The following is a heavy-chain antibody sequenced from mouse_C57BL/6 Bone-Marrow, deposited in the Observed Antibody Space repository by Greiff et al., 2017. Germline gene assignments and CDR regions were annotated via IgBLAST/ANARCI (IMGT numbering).Heavy chain of an antibody. D-gene: IGHD1-1*01. V-gene: IGHV1-81*01. Sequence: QVQLKESGAELARPGASVKLSCKASGYTFTSYGISWVKQRTGQGLEWIGEIYPRSGNTYYNEKFKGKATLTADKSSSTAYMELRSLTSEDSAVYYCAKKVGRGRETAWLAYWGQGTLVTVSA. CDR2: IYPRSGNT. J-gene: IGHJ3*01. CDR1: GYTFTSYG. CDR3: AKKVGRGRETAWLAY.